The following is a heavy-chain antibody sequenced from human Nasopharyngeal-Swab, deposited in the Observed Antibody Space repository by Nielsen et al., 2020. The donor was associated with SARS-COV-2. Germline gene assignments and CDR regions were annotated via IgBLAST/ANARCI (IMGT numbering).Heavy chain of an antibody. CDR2: ISSSRSTI. V-gene: IGHV3-48*04. Sequence: WIRQPPGKGLEWVSYISSSRSTIYDADSVKGRFTISRDNAKNSLYLQMNSLRAEDTAVYYCASETLRYCSSTSCQDYWGQGTLVTVSS. CDR3: ASETLRYCSSTSCQDY. J-gene: IGHJ4*02. D-gene: IGHD2-2*01.